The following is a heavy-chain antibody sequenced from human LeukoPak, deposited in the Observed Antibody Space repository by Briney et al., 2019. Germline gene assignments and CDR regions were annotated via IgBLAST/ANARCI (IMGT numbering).Heavy chain of an antibody. CDR3: ACIQTTTSHYYYMDV. D-gene: IGHD4-17*01. Sequence: PSETLSLTCAVYGGSFSGYYWSWIRQPPGKGLEWIGEINHSGSTNYNPSLKSRVTISVDTSKNQFSLKLSSVTAADTAVYYCACIQTTTSHYYYMDVWGKGTTVTVSS. V-gene: IGHV4-34*01. CDR2: INHSGST. CDR1: GGSFSGYY. J-gene: IGHJ6*03.